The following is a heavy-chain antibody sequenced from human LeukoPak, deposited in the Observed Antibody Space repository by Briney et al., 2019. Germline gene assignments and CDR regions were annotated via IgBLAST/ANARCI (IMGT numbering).Heavy chain of an antibody. J-gene: IGHJ4*02. CDR3: ATTNDGGGYQWGDFFDF. V-gene: IGHV1-69*04. CDR1: GGTSNSHA. Sequence: ASVKVSCKASGGTSNSHAISWVRQAPGQGLEWMGRIIPNLGTTNRAQHFQDRVTLTADKSTNTAYMELTSLTSDDTAVYYCATTNDGGGYQWGDFFDFWGQGTLVTVSS. D-gene: IGHD3-22*01. CDR2: IIPNLGTT.